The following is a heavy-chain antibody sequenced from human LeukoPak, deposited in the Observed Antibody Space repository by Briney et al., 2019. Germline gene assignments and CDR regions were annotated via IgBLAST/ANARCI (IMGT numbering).Heavy chain of an antibody. CDR3: ARGPCDYDFWSGYCNWFDP. CDR2: IYYSGST. V-gene: IGHV4-59*01. CDR1: GGSISSNY. D-gene: IGHD3-3*01. Sequence: SETLSLTCTVSGGSISSNYCSWIRQPPGKGLEWIGHIYYSGSTNYNPSLKSRVTISVDTSKNQFSLKLSSVTAADTAVYYCARGPCDYDFWSGYCNWFDPWGQGTLVNVSS. J-gene: IGHJ5*02.